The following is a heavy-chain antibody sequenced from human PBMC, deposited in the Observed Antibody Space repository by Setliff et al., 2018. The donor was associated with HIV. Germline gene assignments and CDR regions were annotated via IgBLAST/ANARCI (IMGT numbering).Heavy chain of an antibody. J-gene: IGHJ4*02. CDR2: IKQDGSEK. V-gene: IGHV3-7*03. CDR1: GFTFSDYW. CDR3: ARDLAY. Sequence: GGSLRLSCAASGFTFSDYWMSWVRQAPGKGLEWVANIKQDGSEKYYVESVKGRFTISRDNAENSLYLQMNNLRAEDTAVYYCARDLAYWGQGTLVTVSS.